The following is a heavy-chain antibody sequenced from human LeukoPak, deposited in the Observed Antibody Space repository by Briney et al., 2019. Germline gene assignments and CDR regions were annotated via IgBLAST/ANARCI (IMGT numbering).Heavy chain of an antibody. CDR3: ARGRGWGYCSSTSCYPDY. V-gene: IGHV4-59*01. CDR1: GGSISSYY. Sequence: SETLSLTCTVSGGSISSYYWSWIRQPPGKGLEWIGYIYYSGSTNYNPSLKSRVTISVDTSKNQFSLKLSSVTAADTAVYYCARGRGWGYCSSTSCYPDYWGQGTLVTVSS. J-gene: IGHJ4*02. D-gene: IGHD2-2*01. CDR2: IYYSGST.